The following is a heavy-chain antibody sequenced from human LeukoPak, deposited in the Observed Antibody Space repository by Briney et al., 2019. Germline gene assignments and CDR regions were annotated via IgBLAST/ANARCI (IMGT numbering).Heavy chain of an antibody. CDR1: GFTFEDYA. D-gene: IGHD5-12*01. CDR2: ISWNSGSR. V-gene: IGHV3-9*01. Sequence: GGSLRLSCAASGFTFEDYAMHWVRQALGKGLGCVSGISWNSGSRGYADSVKGRFTISRDNAKNTLYLQMNSLIAEDTALYYCAKAQGGYGLSCFDYWGQGTLVTVSS. CDR3: AKAQGGYGLSCFDY. J-gene: IGHJ4*02.